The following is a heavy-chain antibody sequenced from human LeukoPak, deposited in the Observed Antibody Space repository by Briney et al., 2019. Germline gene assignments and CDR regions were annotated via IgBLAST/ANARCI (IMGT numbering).Heavy chain of an antibody. CDR2: FDPEDGET. D-gene: IGHD3-22*01. Sequence: GASVKVSCKVSGYTLTELSMHWVRQAPGKGLEWMGGFDPEDGETIYAQKFQGRVTMTEDTSTDTAYMELSSLRSEDTAVYYCATGSHKYYYDSSGYYRFDYWGQGTLVTVSS. V-gene: IGHV1-24*01. CDR1: GYTLTELS. CDR3: ATGSHKYYYDSSGYYRFDY. J-gene: IGHJ4*02.